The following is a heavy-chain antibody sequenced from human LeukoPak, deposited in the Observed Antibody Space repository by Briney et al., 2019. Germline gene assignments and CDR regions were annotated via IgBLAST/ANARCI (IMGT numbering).Heavy chain of an antibody. Sequence: ASVKVSCKASGYTFTGYYMHWVRQAPGQGLEWMGWINPNSGGTNYAQKFQGRVTMTRDTSISTAYMELSRLRSDDTAMYYCARDVVVVPAAIKDFVGWFDPWGQGTLVTVSS. D-gene: IGHD2-2*02. CDR1: GYTFTGYY. J-gene: IGHJ5*02. CDR3: ARDVVVVPAAIKDFVGWFDP. CDR2: INPNSGGT. V-gene: IGHV1-2*02.